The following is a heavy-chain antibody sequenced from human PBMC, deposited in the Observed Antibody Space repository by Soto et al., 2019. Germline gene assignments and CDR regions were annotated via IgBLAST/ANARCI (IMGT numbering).Heavy chain of an antibody. CDR2: VYYTGST. D-gene: IGHD6-19*01. CDR3: ARHPAGTRRGWGNFDY. Sequence: QVQLQESGPGLVKPSETLSLSSSVSGGSISGYYWSWIRQPPGKGLEWIGYVYYTGSTNYNPSLTSRVTISVDTSKNQLSLRLTSVTAADTAMYYCARHPAGTRRGWGNFDYWGQGTLFTVSS. CDR1: GGSISGYY. V-gene: IGHV4-59*08. J-gene: IGHJ4*02.